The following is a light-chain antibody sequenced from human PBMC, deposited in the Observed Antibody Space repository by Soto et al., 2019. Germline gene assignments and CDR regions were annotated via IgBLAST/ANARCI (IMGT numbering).Light chain of an antibody. CDR2: GAS. CDR3: QQYGNSPIT. J-gene: IGKJ5*01. Sequence: EIVITQSPATLSVSPGEKATLSCRASQSVSSNLAWYQQKPGQAPRLLIYGASTRATGIPARFSGSGSGTDFTLTISRLEPEDFAVYYCQQYGNSPITFGQGTRLEI. CDR1: QSVSSN. V-gene: IGKV3-15*01.